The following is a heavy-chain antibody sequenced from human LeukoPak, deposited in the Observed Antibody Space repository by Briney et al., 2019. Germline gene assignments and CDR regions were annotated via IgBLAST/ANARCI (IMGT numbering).Heavy chain of an antibody. CDR2: IKQDGYEK. D-gene: IGHD1-26*01. CDR1: GFTFSGYW. V-gene: IGHV3-7*01. CDR3: ARDKIVGPTTLDY. J-gene: IGHJ4*02. Sequence: GGSLRLSCAASGFTFSGYWMSWVRQTPEKGLEWVANIKQDGYEKYYVDSVKGRFTISRDNAKNSLYPQMNSLRADDTAIYYCARDKIVGPTTLDYWGQGTLVTVSS.